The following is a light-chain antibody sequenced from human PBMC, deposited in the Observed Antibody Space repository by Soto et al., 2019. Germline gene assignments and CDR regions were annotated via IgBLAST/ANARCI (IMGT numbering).Light chain of an antibody. CDR3: SSYAGNNNVV. CDR1: SSDVGDYKF. CDR2: EVN. V-gene: IGLV2-8*01. Sequence: QSALTQPPSASGSPGQSVTISCTGTSSDVGDYKFVSWYQQHPGKAPKLLMYEVNRRPSGVPDRFSGSKSSNTASLTVSGLQAEDEAEYYCSSYAGNNNVVFGGGTKLTVL. J-gene: IGLJ2*01.